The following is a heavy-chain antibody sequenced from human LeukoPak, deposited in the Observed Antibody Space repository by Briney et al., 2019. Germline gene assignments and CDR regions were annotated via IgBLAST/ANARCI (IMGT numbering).Heavy chain of an antibody. V-gene: IGHV3-23*01. D-gene: IGHD5-12*01. Sequence: GGSLRLSCAASGFTFSSYAMSWVRQAPGKGLEWVSVISGSGGITYYADSVKGRFTISRDNSKNTLYLQMNSLRAEDTAVYYCARGVDIVATTSPPFDYWGQGTLVTVSS. CDR1: GFTFSSYA. CDR3: ARGVDIVATTSPPFDY. J-gene: IGHJ4*02. CDR2: ISGSGGIT.